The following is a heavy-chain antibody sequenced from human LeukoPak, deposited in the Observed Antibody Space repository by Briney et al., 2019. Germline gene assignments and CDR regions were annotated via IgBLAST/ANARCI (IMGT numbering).Heavy chain of an antibody. J-gene: IGHJ4*02. CDR2: IGTGGDT. Sequence: PGGSLRLSCAASGFTFSAHAMHWVRQPTGEGLEWVSAIGTGGDTFYPGSVKGRFTISRENVKNSLYLQMNSLRAEDTAVYYCARQMTPHGNFDYWGQGTLVTVSS. CDR1: GFTFSAHA. V-gene: IGHV3-13*01. D-gene: IGHD1-26*01. CDR3: ARQMTPHGNFDY.